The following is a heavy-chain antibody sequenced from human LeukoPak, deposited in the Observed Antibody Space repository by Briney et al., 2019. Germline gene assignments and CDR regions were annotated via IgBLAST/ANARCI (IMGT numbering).Heavy chain of an antibody. CDR1: GDSLSSHY. J-gene: IGHJ4*02. Sequence: SETLSLTCTVSGDSLSSHYWSWIRQPPGKGLEWIGHIYGSGSTHYDPSLRSRVTISEDTSKNQFSLKLTSVTAADTAVYCCARNVGWYSHDSWGQGTLVTVFS. CDR3: ARNVGWYSHDS. D-gene: IGHD6-19*01. V-gene: IGHV4-59*08. CDR2: IYGSGST.